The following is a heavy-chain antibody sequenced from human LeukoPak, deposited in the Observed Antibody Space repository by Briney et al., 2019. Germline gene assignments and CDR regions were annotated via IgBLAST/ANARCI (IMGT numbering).Heavy chain of an antibody. CDR1: GGSISSSSYY. Sequence: SETLSLTCTVSGGSISSSSYYWGWIRQPPGKGLEWIGSIYYSGSTYYNPSLKSRVTISVDTSKNQFSLKLSSVTAADTAVYYCARGLAGPYYFDYWGQGTLVTVSS. CDR2: IYYSGST. J-gene: IGHJ4*02. CDR3: ARGLAGPYYFDY. V-gene: IGHV4-39*07.